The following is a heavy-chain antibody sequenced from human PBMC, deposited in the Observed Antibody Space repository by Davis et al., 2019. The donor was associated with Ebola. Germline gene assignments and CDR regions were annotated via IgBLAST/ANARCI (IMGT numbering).Heavy chain of an antibody. CDR2: IAAYNDDT. CDR1: GYTFTGNY. Sequence: ASVKVSCKASGYTFTGNYIQWVRQAPGQGLEWMGWIAAYNDDTKHAHKFQGRITLTTDTTTSTAYMELRSLRSDDTAVYFCARGLGPDYWGQGTLVTVSS. V-gene: IGHV1-18*04. CDR3: ARGLGPDY. J-gene: IGHJ4*02.